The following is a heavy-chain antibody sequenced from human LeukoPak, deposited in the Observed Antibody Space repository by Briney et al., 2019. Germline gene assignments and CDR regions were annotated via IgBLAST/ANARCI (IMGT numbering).Heavy chain of an antibody. D-gene: IGHD2-15*01. Sequence: GGSLRLSCAASGFTFSSYWMSWVRQAPGKGLEWVANIKQDGSEKYYVDSVKGRFTISRDNAKNSLYLQVNSLRAEDTAVYYCARDPEGVVAAATAHQDPDYWGQGTLVTVSS. CDR1: GFTFSSYW. CDR3: ARDPEGVVAAATAHQDPDY. V-gene: IGHV3-7*01. CDR2: IKQDGSEK. J-gene: IGHJ4*02.